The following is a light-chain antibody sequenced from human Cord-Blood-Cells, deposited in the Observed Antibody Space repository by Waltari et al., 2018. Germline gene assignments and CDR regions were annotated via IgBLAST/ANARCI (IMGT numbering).Light chain of an antibody. CDR1: QGISSY. V-gene: IGKV1-9*01. Sequence: QLTPSPSSLSASVGDRVTITCRASQGISSYLAWYQQKPGKAPKLLIYAASTLQSGVPSRFSGSGSGTDFTLTISSLQPEDFATYYCQQLNSYPPWTFGQGTKVEIK. J-gene: IGKJ1*01. CDR2: AAS. CDR3: QQLNSYPPWT.